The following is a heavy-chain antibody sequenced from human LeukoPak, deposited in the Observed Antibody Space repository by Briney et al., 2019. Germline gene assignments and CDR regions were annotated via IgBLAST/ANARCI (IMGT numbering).Heavy chain of an antibody. D-gene: IGHD3-22*01. CDR3: ARVAGDYYDSSGMVGAFDI. Sequence: PSETLSLTCTVSGGSISSSSYYWGWIRQPPGKGLEWIGSIYYSGSTYYNPSLKSRVTISVDTSKNQFSLKLSSVTAADTAVYYCARVAGDYYDSSGMVGAFDIWGQGTMVTVSS. J-gene: IGHJ3*02. CDR2: IYYSGST. V-gene: IGHV4-39*07. CDR1: GGSISSSSYY.